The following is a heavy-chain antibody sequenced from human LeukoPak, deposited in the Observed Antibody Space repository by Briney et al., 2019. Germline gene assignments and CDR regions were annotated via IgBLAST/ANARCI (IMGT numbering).Heavy chain of an antibody. V-gene: IGHV4-59*01. Sequence: PSETLSLTCTVSGGSIRSYYWSWVRQPPGKGLEWIGYFYYSGSTNYNPSLKSRVTISVDTSKNQFSLKLNSVTAADTAVYYCVRGRDNAGWYFDLWGRGTLVTVSS. CDR1: GGSIRSYY. D-gene: IGHD1-1*01. CDR3: VRGRDNAGWYFDL. CDR2: FYYSGST. J-gene: IGHJ2*01.